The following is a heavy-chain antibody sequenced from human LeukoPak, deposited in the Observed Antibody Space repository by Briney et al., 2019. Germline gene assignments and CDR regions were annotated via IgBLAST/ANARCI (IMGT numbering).Heavy chain of an antibody. CDR2: IYYSGST. J-gene: IGHJ4*02. D-gene: IGHD6-19*01. V-gene: IGHV4-39*07. CDR3: ARRGGEVAGPDDY. Sequence: PSETLSLTCTVSGGSISSSSYYWGWIRQPPGKGLEWIGSIYYSGSTYYNPSLKSRVTISVDTSKNQFSLKLSSVTAADTAVYYCARRGGEVAGPDDYWGQGTLVTVSS. CDR1: GGSISSSSYY.